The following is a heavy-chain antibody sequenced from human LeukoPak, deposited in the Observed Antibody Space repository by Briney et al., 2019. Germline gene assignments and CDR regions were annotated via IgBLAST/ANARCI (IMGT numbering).Heavy chain of an antibody. Sequence: SETLSLTCTVSGGSIRSSYYYWGWIRQPPGKGLEWIRSIYDSGSTYYNPSLKSRVTISVDTSKNQFSLKLSSVTAADTAVYYCARGHYRQPFDYWGQGTLVTVSS. CDR1: GGSIRSSYYY. J-gene: IGHJ4*02. CDR3: ARGHYRQPFDY. V-gene: IGHV4-39*07. CDR2: IYDSGST. D-gene: IGHD4-11*01.